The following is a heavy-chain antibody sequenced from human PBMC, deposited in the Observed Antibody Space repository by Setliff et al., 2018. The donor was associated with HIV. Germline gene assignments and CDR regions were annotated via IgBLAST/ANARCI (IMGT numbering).Heavy chain of an antibody. D-gene: IGHD6-19*01. Sequence: SETLSLTCAVYGGSFSGYYWSWIRQPPGKGLEWIGEINHNGSTNYNPSLKSRVTISVDTSKNQFSLKLSSVTAADTAVYYCARGVRDNSGWSSYYFGYWGQGTLVTVSS. CDR2: INHNGST. CDR1: GGSFSGYY. V-gene: IGHV4-34*01. CDR3: ARGVRDNSGWSSYYFGY. J-gene: IGHJ4*02.